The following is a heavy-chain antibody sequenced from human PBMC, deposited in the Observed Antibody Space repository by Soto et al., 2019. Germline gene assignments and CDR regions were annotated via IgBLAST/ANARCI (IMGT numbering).Heavy chain of an antibody. D-gene: IGHD2-2*01. J-gene: IGHJ6*03. CDR1: GYTFTIYG. CDR3: ARGVVPAATDYYSYCMDV. Sequence: ASVEVSCKASGYTFTIYGISWVRQAPGQGLEWMGWISAYNGNTNYAQKLQGRVTMTTDTSTSTAYMELRSLRSDDTAVYYCARGVVPAATDYYSYCMDVWGKGTTVTVSS. V-gene: IGHV1-18*01. CDR2: ISAYNGNT.